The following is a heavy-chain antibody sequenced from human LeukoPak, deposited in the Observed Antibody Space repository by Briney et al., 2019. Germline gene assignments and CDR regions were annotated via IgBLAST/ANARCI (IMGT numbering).Heavy chain of an antibody. J-gene: IGHJ4*02. CDR1: GFIFSNYA. V-gene: IGHV3-23*01. CDR3: AKASWVSSADAVL. Sequence: GGSLRLSCAASGFIFSNYAMSWVRQAPARGLEWGSSLRGDGVTFYAASVKGRFTLSRDASRNTVYLQLNNLRVEDAAVYYCAKASWVSSADAVLWGQGTLVSVSS. D-gene: IGHD3-16*01. CDR2: LRGDGVT.